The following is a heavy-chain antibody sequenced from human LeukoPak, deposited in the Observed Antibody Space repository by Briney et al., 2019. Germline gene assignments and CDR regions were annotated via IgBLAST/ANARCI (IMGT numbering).Heavy chain of an antibody. D-gene: IGHD4-23*01. CDR1: GFTFSGSP. CDR3: TSMTTVVTDC. J-gene: IGHJ4*02. CDR2: IRSKANSYAT. Sequence: SGGSLKLSWAASGFTFSGSPMHWVRQASGKGLEWVGRIRSKANSYATAYAASVKGRFTISRDDSKNTAYLQMNSLKTEDTAVYYGTSMTTVVTDCWGQGTLVTVSS. V-gene: IGHV3-73*01.